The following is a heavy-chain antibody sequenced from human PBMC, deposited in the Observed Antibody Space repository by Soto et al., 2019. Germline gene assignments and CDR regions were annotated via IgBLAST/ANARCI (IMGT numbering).Heavy chain of an antibody. CDR1: GFTVSSNY. D-gene: IGHD3-22*01. V-gene: IGHV3-66*01. CDR2: IYSGGST. Sequence: GGSLRLSCAASGFTVSSNYMSWVRQAPGKGLEWVSVIYSGGSTYYADSVKGRFTISRDNSKNTLYLQMNSLRAEDTAVYYCARESHYYDSSGRPTHNWFDPWGQGTLVTVS. J-gene: IGHJ5*02. CDR3: ARESHYYDSSGRPTHNWFDP.